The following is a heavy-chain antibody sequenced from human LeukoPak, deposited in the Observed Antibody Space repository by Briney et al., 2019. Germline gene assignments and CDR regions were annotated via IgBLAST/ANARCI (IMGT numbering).Heavy chain of an antibody. CDR3: AKDLGRLVNVDY. J-gene: IGHJ4*02. D-gene: IGHD6-19*01. CDR1: GFTFSSYG. Sequence: GGSLRLSCAASGFTFSSYGMHWVRQAPGKGLEWVAFIRYDGSNKYYADSVKGRFTISRDNSKNTLYLQMNSLRAEDTAVYYCAKDLGRLVNVDYWGQGTLVTVSS. CDR2: IRYDGSNK. V-gene: IGHV3-30*02.